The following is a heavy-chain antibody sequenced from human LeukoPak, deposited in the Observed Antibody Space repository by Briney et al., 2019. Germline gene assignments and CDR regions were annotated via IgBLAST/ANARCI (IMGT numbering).Heavy chain of an antibody. Sequence: GGALPLSCAASGFTYRDYYMSWLRQAPGKGLEWVAYITSSGDDIYYADSVKGRFTISRDNAKNALFLRMNSLRVEDTATYYCASDIVATSGDFWGQGTLVSVSS. J-gene: IGHJ4*02. CDR2: ITSSGDDI. D-gene: IGHD5-12*01. CDR3: ASDIVATSGDF. V-gene: IGHV3-11*01. CDR1: GFTYRDYY.